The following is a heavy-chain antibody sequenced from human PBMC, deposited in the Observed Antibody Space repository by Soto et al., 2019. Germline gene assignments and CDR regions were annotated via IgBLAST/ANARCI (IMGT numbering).Heavy chain of an antibody. CDR2: ISSSSSFI. CDR1: GFTFSSYS. D-gene: IGHD3-16*01. J-gene: IGHJ4*02. Sequence: PGGSLRLSCAASGFTFSSYSMNWVRQAPGKGLEWVSSISSSSSFIYYADSLKGRFTISRDNAKNSLYLQMNSLRAEDTAVYYCARDLHDYVSYQFDSWGQGALVTVSS. CDR3: ARDLHDYVSYQFDS. V-gene: IGHV3-21*01.